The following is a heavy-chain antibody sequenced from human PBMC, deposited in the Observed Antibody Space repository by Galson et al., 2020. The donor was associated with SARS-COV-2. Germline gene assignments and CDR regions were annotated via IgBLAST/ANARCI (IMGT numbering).Heavy chain of an antibody. D-gene: IGHD5-12*01. CDR3: ASNRGYSGYELPSPLYY. Sequence: GESMKLTCTASGFTFSSYSMNWVRQAPGKGLEWVSSISSSSSYIYYADSVKGRFTISRDNAKNSLYQQMNSLRAEDTAGYYCASNRGYSGYELPSPLYYWGQRTLVTVSS. V-gene: IGHV3-21*01. J-gene: IGHJ4*02. CDR1: GFTFSSYS. CDR2: ISSSSSYI.